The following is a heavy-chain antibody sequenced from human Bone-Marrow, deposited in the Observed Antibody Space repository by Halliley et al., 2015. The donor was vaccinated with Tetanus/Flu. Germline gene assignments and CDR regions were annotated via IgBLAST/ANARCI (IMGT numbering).Heavy chain of an antibody. CDR3: ARRQGIAVSDDNYYYGLDV. V-gene: IGHV5-51*01. Sequence: QLVQSGAEVKKPGESLKISCKGSGYSFSDYWIGWVRQMPGQGLESMGIIFPGDSETRYGQSFQGQVTISADPSISTAYLQWSSLKASDSAIYFCARRQGIAVSDDNYYYGLDVWGQGTTVTVSS. CDR2: IFPGDSET. J-gene: IGHJ6*02. CDR1: GYSFSDYW. D-gene: IGHD6-19*01.